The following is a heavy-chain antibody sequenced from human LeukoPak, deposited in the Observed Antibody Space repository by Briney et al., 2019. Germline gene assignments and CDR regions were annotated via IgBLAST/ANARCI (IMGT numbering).Heavy chain of an antibody. V-gene: IGHV4-39*01. CDR1: GGSISSSSYY. CDR2: IYYSGST. D-gene: IGHD5-24*01. CDR3: ARQGWLQSVDPSNYYYYYMDV. J-gene: IGHJ6*03. Sequence: KPSETLSLTCTVSGGSISSSSYYWGWIRQPPGKGLEWIGSIYYSGSTHYNPSLKSRVTISVDTSKNQFSLKLSSVTAADTAVYYCARQGWLQSVDPSNYYYYYMDVWGKGTTVTVSS.